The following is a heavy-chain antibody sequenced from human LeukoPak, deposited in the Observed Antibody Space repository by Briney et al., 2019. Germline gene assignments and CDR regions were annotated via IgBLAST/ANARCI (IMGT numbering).Heavy chain of an antibody. J-gene: IGHJ4*02. V-gene: IGHV3-30*04. CDR1: GFTFSSYV. CDR2: ISYDGSNE. D-gene: IGHD6-13*01. CDR3: ASARGGIAARVGDY. Sequence: GGSLRLSCAASGFTFSSYVMHWVRQAPGKGLEWVAIISYDGSNEYYADSVKGRFTISRDNSKNTLYLQMNSLRAADTAVYYCASARGGIAARVGDYWGQGTLVTVSS.